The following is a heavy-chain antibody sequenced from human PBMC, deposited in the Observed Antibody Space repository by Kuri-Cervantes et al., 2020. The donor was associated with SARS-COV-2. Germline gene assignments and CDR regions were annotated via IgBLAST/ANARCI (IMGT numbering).Heavy chain of an antibody. CDR2: INPSGGST. CDR1: GYTFTSYY. V-gene: IGHV1-46*01. CDR3: ARDGGCGWQLLYYGMDV. D-gene: IGHD6-19*01. Sequence: ASVMVSCKASGYTFTSYYMHWVRQAPGQGLEWMGIINPSGGSTIYAQKVQGRVTMTRDTSTSTVYIELSILRSEETDVYYCARDGGCGWQLLYYGMDVWGQGTTVTVSS. J-gene: IGHJ6*02.